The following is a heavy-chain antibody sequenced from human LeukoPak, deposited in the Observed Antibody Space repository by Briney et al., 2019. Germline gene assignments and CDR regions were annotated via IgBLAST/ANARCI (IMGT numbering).Heavy chain of an antibody. J-gene: IGHJ4*02. CDR3: AAIRIGY. V-gene: IGHV3-7*01. Sequence: GGSLRLSCAASGFTFSTYWMNWLRPPPGKGREGVANIEQDGREKYYLDSVKGRFTISRDNAKNSLYLQMNSLTAEDTAVYYCAAIRIGYWGQGALVTVSS. CDR2: IEQDGREK. D-gene: IGHD2-2*01. CDR1: GFTFSTYW.